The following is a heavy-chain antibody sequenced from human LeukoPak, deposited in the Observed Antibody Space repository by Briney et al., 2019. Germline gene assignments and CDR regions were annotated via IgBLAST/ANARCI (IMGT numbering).Heavy chain of an antibody. Sequence: GGSLRLSCAASGFIFSGYEMNWVRQAPGKGLEWISYISNSGSTKYHADSVKGRFTISRDNAEKSLYLQMNSLRAEDTAVYYCAKASDNWNYENWFDPWGQGTLVTVSS. J-gene: IGHJ5*02. CDR1: GFIFSGYE. CDR2: ISNSGSTK. CDR3: AKASDNWNYENWFDP. V-gene: IGHV3-48*03. D-gene: IGHD1-7*01.